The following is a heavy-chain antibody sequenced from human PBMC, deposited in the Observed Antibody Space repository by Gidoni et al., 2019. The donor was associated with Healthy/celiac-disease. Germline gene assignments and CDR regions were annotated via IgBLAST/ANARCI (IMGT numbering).Heavy chain of an antibody. V-gene: IGHV4-34*01. CDR3: ASKRLYCSSTSCYIKRGHNWFDP. CDR2: INHSGST. CDR1: GGSFSGYY. D-gene: IGHD2-2*02. J-gene: IGHJ5*02. Sequence: QVQLQQWGAGLLTPSDTLSLTCPVYGGSFSGYYWSWLSQTPGKGLEWIGEINHSGSTNYNPSLKSRVTISVDTSKNQFSLKLSSVTAADTAVYYCASKRLYCSSTSCYIKRGHNWFDPWGQGTLVTVSS.